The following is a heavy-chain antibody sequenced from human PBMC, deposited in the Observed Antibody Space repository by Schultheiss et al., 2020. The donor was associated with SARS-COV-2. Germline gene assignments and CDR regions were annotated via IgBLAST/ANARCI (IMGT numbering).Heavy chain of an antibody. CDR3: ARGPYDRYYYYYMDV. Sequence: SETLSLTCTVSGGSISSYYWSWIRQPPGKGLEWIGEINHSGSTNYNPSLKSRVTISVDTSKNQFSLKLSSVTAADTAVYYCARGPYDRYYYYYMDVWGKGTTVTVSS. J-gene: IGHJ6*03. CDR2: INHSGST. V-gene: IGHV4-34*01. CDR1: GGSISSYY. D-gene: IGHD3-9*01.